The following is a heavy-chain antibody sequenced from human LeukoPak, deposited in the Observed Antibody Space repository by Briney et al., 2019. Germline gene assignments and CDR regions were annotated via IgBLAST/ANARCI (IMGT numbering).Heavy chain of an antibody. CDR3: ATSAWVAGPWLDP. CDR2: INHSGTT. CDR1: GGSFSDCY. J-gene: IGHJ5*02. Sequence: SGTLSLTCAVYGGSFSDCYWSWIRQPPGKGLEWIGEINHSGTTNYNPSLKSRVTMSVVTSNNQFSLKLSSVTAADTAVFYCATSAWVAGPWLDPWGQGTLVTVSS. D-gene: IGHD6-19*01. V-gene: IGHV4-34*01.